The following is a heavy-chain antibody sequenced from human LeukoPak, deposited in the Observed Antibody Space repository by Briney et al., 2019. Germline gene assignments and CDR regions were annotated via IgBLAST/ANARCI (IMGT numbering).Heavy chain of an antibody. V-gene: IGHV3-30-3*01. CDR3: ARDVKTDYYDSSGYPDVYPEYFQH. Sequence: GGSLRLSCAASGFTFSSYAMHWVRQAPGKGLEWVAVISYDGSNKYYADSVKGRFTISRDNAKNSLYLQMNSLRAEDTAVYYCARDVKTDYYDSSGYPDVYPEYFQHWGQGTLVTVSS. D-gene: IGHD3-22*01. CDR1: GFTFSSYA. J-gene: IGHJ1*01. CDR2: ISYDGSNK.